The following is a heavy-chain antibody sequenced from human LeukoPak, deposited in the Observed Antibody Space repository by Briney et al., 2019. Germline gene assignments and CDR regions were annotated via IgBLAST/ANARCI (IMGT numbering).Heavy chain of an antibody. CDR1: GGSISSSSYY. CDR2: IYYSGST. J-gene: IGHJ4*02. V-gene: IGHV4-39*07. CDR3: ARDPYGSGSR. D-gene: IGHD3-10*01. Sequence: KSSETLSLTCTVSGGSISSSSYYWGWIRQPPGKGLEWIGSIYYSGSTYYNPSLKSRVTISVDRSKNQFSLKLSSVTAADTAVYYCARDPYGSGSRWGQGTLVTVSS.